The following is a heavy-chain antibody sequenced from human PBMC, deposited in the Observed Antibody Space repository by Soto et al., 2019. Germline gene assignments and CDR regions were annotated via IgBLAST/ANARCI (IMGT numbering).Heavy chain of an antibody. V-gene: IGHV3-23*01. D-gene: IGHD3-22*01. CDR3: AKGLYDNSGYYLPN. J-gene: IGHJ4*02. CDR2: ISSSGGTP. Sequence: EVQLLESGGGLVQPGGSLRPSCAASGFTFSSYVMSWVRQAPGKGLEWVASISSSGGTPYYADSVEGRFTISRDNSRDTLYLQMHSLRAEDTAVYFCAKGLYDNSGYYLPNWGQGTLVTVSS. CDR1: GFTFSSYV.